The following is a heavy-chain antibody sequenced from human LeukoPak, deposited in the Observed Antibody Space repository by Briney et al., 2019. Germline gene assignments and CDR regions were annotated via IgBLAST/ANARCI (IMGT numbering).Heavy chain of an antibody. Sequence: SGPTLVKPTQTLTLTCTFSGFSLRISGVGVGWIRQPPGKALEWLALIYWDDDKRYSPSLKSRLTITKDTSKNQVVLTMTNMDPVDTGTYYCAHRSTALDAFDIWGQGTMVTVSS. J-gene: IGHJ3*02. D-gene: IGHD2-2*01. V-gene: IGHV2-5*02. CDR3: AHRSTALDAFDI. CDR1: GFSLRISGVG. CDR2: IYWDDDK.